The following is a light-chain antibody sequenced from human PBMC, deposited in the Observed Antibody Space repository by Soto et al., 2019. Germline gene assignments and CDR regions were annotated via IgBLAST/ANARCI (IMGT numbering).Light chain of an antibody. CDR2: NND. CDR3: AAWDDSLNGPM. CDR1: SSNIGGNT. Sequence: QSVLTQPPSASGTPGQRVTISCSGSSSNIGGNTVTWYHHLPGTAPKVLIYNNDQRPSGVPDRVSGSKSGTSASLTISGLQSEDEADYYCAAWDDSLNGPMFGEGTKLTVL. J-gene: IGLJ3*02. V-gene: IGLV1-44*01.